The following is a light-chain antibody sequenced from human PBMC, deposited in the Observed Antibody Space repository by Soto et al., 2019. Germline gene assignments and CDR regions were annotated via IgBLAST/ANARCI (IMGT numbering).Light chain of an antibody. V-gene: IGKV3-20*01. Sequence: DIVLTQSPGTLSLSPGERATLSCRASQSVSSSYLAWYQQKPGQAPRLLIYGASSRATGIPDRFSGSGSGTDFTLTISRLEPEDFAVYYCQQYGSSPRTFGQGTKVDFK. CDR2: GAS. CDR3: QQYGSSPRT. CDR1: QSVSSSY. J-gene: IGKJ1*01.